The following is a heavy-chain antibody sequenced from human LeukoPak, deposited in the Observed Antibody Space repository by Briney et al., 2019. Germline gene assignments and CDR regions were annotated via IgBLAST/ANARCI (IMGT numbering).Heavy chain of an antibody. V-gene: IGHV1-24*01. CDR1: GYSLIELS. D-gene: IGHD2-15*01. Sequence: GASVKVSCKVSGYSLIELSMHWVRQAPGKGPEWMGLFDPEDAEGIYAQKFQGRITMTEDTSTETAYMELSSLGSEDTAVYYCATNRVKGYCSGGSCYSHFQHWGQGTLVTVSS. CDR2: FDPEDAEG. CDR3: ATNRVKGYCSGGSCYSHFQH. J-gene: IGHJ1*01.